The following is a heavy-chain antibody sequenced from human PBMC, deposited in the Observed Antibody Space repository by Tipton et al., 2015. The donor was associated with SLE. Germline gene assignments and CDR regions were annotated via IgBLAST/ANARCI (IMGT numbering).Heavy chain of an antibody. CDR3: ERHGGAGIVYYFDY. Sequence: TLSLTCTVSGDSISSSSYYWGWVRQPPGKGLEWIGSVHYSGSTYYNPSLKSRVTISVDTSKNQFSLKRSSVTAADTAVYYCERHGGAGIVYYFDYWGQGTLVTVSS. CDR1: GDSISSSSYY. D-gene: IGHD3-10*01. J-gene: IGHJ4*02. CDR2: VHYSGST. V-gene: IGHV4-39*01.